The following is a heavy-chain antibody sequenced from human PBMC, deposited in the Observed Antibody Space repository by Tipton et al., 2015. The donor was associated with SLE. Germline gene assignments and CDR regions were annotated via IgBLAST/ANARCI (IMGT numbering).Heavy chain of an antibody. J-gene: IGHJ4*02. CDR3: AASLVDYFDY. D-gene: IGHD2-15*01. V-gene: IGHV3-30*03. Sequence: SLRLSCTVSGGSINDYYWSWIRQPPGKGLEWVAVISYDGSNKYYADSVKGRFTISRDNSKNTLYLQMNSLRAEDTAVYYCAASLVDYFDYWGQGTLVTVSS. CDR2: ISYDGSNK. CDR1: GGSINDYY.